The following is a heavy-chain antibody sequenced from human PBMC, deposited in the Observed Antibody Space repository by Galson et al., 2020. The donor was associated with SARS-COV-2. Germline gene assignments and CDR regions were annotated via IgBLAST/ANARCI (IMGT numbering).Heavy chain of an antibody. D-gene: IGHD3-10*01. J-gene: IGHJ4*02. V-gene: IGHV3-30*18. Sequence: TGGSLRLSCAASGFTFSSYGMHWVRQAPGKGLEWVAVISYDGSNKYYADSVKGRFTISRDNSKNTLYLQMNSLRAEDTAVYYCAKASMGVYYYGSGSYPDYWGQGTLVTVSS. CDR1: GFTFSSYG. CDR2: ISYDGSNK. CDR3: AKASMGVYYYGSGSYPDY.